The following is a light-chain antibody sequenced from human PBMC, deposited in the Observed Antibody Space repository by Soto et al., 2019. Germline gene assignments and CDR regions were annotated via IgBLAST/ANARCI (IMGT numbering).Light chain of an antibody. CDR3: QQYNSPTWT. J-gene: IGKJ1*01. CDR1: QSISSW. Sequence: QMTQSPSSLSASVGDMITITCRASQSISSWLAWYQQKPGKAPKLLIYKASSLESGVPSRFSGSGSGTEFTLTISSLQPDDFATYYCQQYNSPTWTCGQGTKGDI. CDR2: KAS. V-gene: IGKV1-5*03.